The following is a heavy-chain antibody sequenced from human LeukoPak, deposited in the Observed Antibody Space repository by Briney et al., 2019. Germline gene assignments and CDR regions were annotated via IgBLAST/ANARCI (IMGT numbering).Heavy chain of an antibody. Sequence: ASVRVSCKPSVYIFTRYLMHWVRQARGQGREWMGGINPNNGGTNYAQKFHARVTMPKHTSISTACIQRSRLRSDDTAVYYCARDAVYPVAFEICGEGTMVTVSS. V-gene: IGHV1-2*02. CDR3: ARDAVYPVAFEI. CDR1: VYIFTRYL. J-gene: IGHJ3*02. D-gene: IGHD2-8*01. CDR2: INPNNGGT.